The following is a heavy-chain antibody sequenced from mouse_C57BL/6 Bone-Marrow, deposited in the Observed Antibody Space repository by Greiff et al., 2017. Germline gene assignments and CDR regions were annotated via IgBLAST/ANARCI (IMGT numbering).Heavy chain of an antibody. J-gene: IGHJ3*01. CDR1: GYTFTDYY. V-gene: IGHV1-76*01. CDR3: ARSSYYGNYEAWVAY. Sequence: VKLQESGAELVRPGASVKLSCKASGYTFTDYYINWVKQRPGQGLEWIARIYPGSGNTYYNEKFKGKDTLTAEKSSSTAYMQLSSLTSEDSAVYVGARSSYYGNYEAWVAYWGQGTLVTVSA. CDR2: IYPGSGNT. D-gene: IGHD2-1*01.